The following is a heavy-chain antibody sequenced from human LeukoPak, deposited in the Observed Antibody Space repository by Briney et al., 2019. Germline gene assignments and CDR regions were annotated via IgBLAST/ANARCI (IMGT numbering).Heavy chain of an antibody. Sequence: SETLSLTCTVSNGSINNNNYYWGWIRQPPGKGLEWIGSIYYSGSTYYNPSLKSRVTISVDTSKNQFSLKLSSVTAADTAVYYCARGGRGAQQQLVGLTYFDYWGQGTLVTVSS. CDR3: ARGGRGAQQQLVGLTYFDY. V-gene: IGHV4-39*07. CDR2: IYYSGST. CDR1: NGSINNNNYY. D-gene: IGHD6-13*01. J-gene: IGHJ4*02.